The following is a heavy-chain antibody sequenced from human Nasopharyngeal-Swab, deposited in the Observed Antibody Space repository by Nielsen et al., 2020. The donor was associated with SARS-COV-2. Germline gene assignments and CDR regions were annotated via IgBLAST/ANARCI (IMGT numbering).Heavy chain of an antibody. CDR2: IYYSGST. Sequence: WIRQPPGKGLEWIGYIYYSGSTNYNPSLKSRVTISVDTSKNQFPLKLSSVTAADTAVYYCARAEPYDFWSGYMPFYGMDVWGQGTTVTVSS. CDR3: ARAEPYDFWSGYMPFYGMDV. V-gene: IGHV4-59*01. J-gene: IGHJ6*02. D-gene: IGHD3-3*01.